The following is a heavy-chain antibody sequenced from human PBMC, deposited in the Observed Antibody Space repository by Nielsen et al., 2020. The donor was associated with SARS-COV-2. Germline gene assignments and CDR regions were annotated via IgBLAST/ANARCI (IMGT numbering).Heavy chain of an antibody. V-gene: IGHV1-18*01. J-gene: IGHJ6*02. Sequence: ASVKVSCKASGYTFTSYGISWVRQAPGQGLEWMGWISAYNGNTNYAQKLQGRVTMTTDTSTSTAYMELRSLRSDDTAVYYCARVSPRPYYYYGVDVWGQGTTVTVSS. CDR3: ARVSPRPYYYYGVDV. CDR1: GYTFTSYG. CDR2: ISAYNGNT. D-gene: IGHD6-6*01.